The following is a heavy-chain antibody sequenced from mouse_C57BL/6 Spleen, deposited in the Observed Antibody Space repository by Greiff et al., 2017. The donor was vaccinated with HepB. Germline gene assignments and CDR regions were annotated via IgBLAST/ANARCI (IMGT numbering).Heavy chain of an antibody. V-gene: IGHV7-3*01. D-gene: IGHD4-1*02. CDR3: ARYPSTGCYAMDY. J-gene: IGHJ4*01. Sequence: DVKLVESGGGLVQPGGSLSLSCAASGFTFTDYYMSWVRQPPGKALEWLGFIRNKANGYTTEYSASVKGRFTISRDNSQSILYLQMNALRAEDSATYYCARYPSTGCYAMDYWGQGTSVTVSS. CDR2: IRNKANGYTT. CDR1: GFTFTDYY.